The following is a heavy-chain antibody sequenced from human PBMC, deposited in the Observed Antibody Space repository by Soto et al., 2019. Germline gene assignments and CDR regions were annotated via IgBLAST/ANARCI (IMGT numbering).Heavy chain of an antibody. Sequence: GESLKISCKASGYPFTNYWIAWVRPMPGKGPEWMGIIYPDDSDTRYSPSFEGRVTFSADKSTNTAYLQWSSLEASDTAMYFCARHRGNTVMLIIDSWGQGTQVT. J-gene: IGHJ4*02. CDR3: ARHRGNTVMLIIDS. D-gene: IGHD3-16*01. V-gene: IGHV5-51*01. CDR2: IYPDDSDT. CDR1: GYPFTNYW.